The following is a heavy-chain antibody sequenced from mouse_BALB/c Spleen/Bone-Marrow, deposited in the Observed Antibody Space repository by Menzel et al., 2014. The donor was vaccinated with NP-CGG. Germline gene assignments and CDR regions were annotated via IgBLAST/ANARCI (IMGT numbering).Heavy chain of an antibody. Sequence: EVKLMESGGGSAQPGGSLRLSCATSGFTFTDYYMSWVRQPPGKALEWLGFIRNKANGYTTEYSASVKGRFTISRDNSQRILYLQMNTLRAEDSATYYCARDENVGIYWYFDVWGAGTTVIVSS. CDR3: ARDENVGIYWYFDV. CDR1: GFTFTDYY. V-gene: IGHV7-3*02. J-gene: IGHJ1*01. CDR2: IRNKANGYTT.